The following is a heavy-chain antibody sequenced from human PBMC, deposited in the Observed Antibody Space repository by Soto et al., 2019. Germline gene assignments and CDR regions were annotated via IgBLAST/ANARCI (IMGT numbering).Heavy chain of an antibody. Sequence: QVQLQESGPGLVKPSQTLSLTCTVSGGSISSGGYYWSWIRQHPGKGLEWIGYIYYSGSTYYNPSLKSRVTISVDTAKTQFSLKLSSVTAADTAVYYCARDVPDTTVTTYWYFDLWGRGTLVTVSS. J-gene: IGHJ2*01. V-gene: IGHV4-31*03. CDR2: IYYSGST. CDR3: ARDVPDTTVTTYWYFDL. D-gene: IGHD4-17*01. CDR1: GGSISSGGYY.